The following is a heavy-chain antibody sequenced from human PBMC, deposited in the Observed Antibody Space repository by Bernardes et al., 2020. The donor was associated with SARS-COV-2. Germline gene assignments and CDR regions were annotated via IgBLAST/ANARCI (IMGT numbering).Heavy chain of an antibody. CDR1: EFTFSRFW. Sequence: GGSLRLSCAASEFTFSRFWMHWVRQVPGKGLVWVSRINEDGTITNYADSVKGRFTISRDNAKNTLFLQMNSLRAEDTAVYYCARDVAGREDFWGPGTLVTVSS. D-gene: IGHD1-26*01. V-gene: IGHV3-74*01. CDR2: INEDGTIT. J-gene: IGHJ4*02. CDR3: ARDVAGREDF.